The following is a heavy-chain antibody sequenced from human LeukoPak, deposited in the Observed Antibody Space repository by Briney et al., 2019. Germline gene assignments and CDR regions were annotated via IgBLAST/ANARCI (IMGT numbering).Heavy chain of an antibody. Sequence: SETLSLTCTVSGGSISSYYWSWIRQPPGKGLECIGYIYYSGSTNYNPSLKSRVTISIDTSKNQFSLKLSSVTAADTAVYYCARRNNDIFAFDIWGQGTMVTVSS. D-gene: IGHD3-22*01. J-gene: IGHJ3*02. CDR2: IYYSGST. CDR3: ARRNNDIFAFDI. V-gene: IGHV4-59*01. CDR1: GGSISSYY.